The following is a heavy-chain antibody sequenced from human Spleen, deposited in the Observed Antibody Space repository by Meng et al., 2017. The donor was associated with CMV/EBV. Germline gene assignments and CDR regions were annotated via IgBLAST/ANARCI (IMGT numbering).Heavy chain of an antibody. CDR3: AKDIEMATSN. Sequence: SLKISCAASGFTFDDYAMHWARQAPGKGLEWVSGISWNSGSIGYADSVKGRFTISRDNAKNSLYLQMNSLRAEDTALYYCAKDIEMATSNWGQGTLVTVSS. CDR1: GFTFDDYA. V-gene: IGHV3-9*01. J-gene: IGHJ4*02. D-gene: IGHD5-24*01. CDR2: ISWNSGSI.